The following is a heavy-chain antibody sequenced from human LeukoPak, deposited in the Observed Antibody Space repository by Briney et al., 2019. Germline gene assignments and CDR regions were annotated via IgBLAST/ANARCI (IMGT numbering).Heavy chain of an antibody. CDR2: ISSSSSYI. Sequence: GGSLRLSCAASGFTFSSYSMNWVRQAPGKGLEWVSSISSSSSYIYYADSVKGRFTISRDNAKNSLYLQMNSLRAEDTAVYYCARAPPGDYSDYFFDNWGQETLVTVSS. J-gene: IGHJ4*02. D-gene: IGHD4-11*01. V-gene: IGHV3-21*01. CDR1: GFTFSSYS. CDR3: ARAPPGDYSDYFFDN.